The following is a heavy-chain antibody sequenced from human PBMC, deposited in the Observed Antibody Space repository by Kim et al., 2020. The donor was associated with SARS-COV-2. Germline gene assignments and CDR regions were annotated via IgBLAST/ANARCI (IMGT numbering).Heavy chain of an antibody. Sequence: GESLKISCKGSGYSFTSYWISWVRQMPGKGLEWMGRIDPSDSYTNYSPSFQGHVTISADKSISTAYLQWSSLKASDTAMYYSATLFIAGAPHYYYYGMDVWGQGTTVTVSS. CDR2: IDPSDSYT. CDR3: ATLFIAGAPHYYYYGMDV. V-gene: IGHV5-10-1*01. CDR1: GYSFTSYW. J-gene: IGHJ6*02. D-gene: IGHD6-13*01.